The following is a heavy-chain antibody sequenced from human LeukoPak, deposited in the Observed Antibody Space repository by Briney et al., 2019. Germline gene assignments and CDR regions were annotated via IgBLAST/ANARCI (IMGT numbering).Heavy chain of an antibody. CDR3: ARAPDTSWDYYYMDV. J-gene: IGHJ6*03. V-gene: IGHV3-7*01. CDR2: IRQDGGEK. CDR1: GFTFSTYW. Sequence: PGGSLRLSCAASGFTFSTYWMSWVRQAPGKGLECVANIRQDGGEKYYVDSVKGRFTISRDNAKNSLSLQMNSLRAEDTAVYYCARAPDTSWDYYYMDVWGKGTTVTVSS. D-gene: IGHD1-26*01.